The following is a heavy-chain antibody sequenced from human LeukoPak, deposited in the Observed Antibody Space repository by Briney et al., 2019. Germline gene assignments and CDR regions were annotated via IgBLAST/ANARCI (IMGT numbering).Heavy chain of an antibody. Sequence: GGSPRLSCAAPGFSISNYAMSWVRQAPGKGLEWVSSISGSVGSTYYADSVKGRFTISRDNSKNTLYLQMNSLRAEDTAVYYCAKTLPSSWYSFDYWGQGTLVTVSS. D-gene: IGHD6-13*01. J-gene: IGHJ4*02. CDR3: AKTLPSSWYSFDY. CDR1: GFSISNYA. V-gene: IGHV3-23*01. CDR2: ISGSVGST.